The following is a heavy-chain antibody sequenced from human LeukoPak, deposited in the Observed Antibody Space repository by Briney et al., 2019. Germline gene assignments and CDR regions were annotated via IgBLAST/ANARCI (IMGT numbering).Heavy chain of an antibody. CDR2: FDPEDGET. CDR3: ATGDRAKLPWGPYYFDY. CDR1: GYTLTELS. J-gene: IGHJ4*02. Sequence: GASVKVSCKVSGYTLTELSMHWVRQAPGKGLEWMGGFDPEDGETIYAQKFQGRVTMTEDTSTDTAYMELSSLRSEDTAVYYCATGDRAKLPWGPYYFDYWGQGTLVTVSS. V-gene: IGHV1-24*01. D-gene: IGHD3-16*01.